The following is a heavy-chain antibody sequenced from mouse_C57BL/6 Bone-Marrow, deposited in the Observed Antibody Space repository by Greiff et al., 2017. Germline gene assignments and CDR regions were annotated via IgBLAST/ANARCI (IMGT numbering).Heavy chain of an antibody. J-gene: IGHJ2*01. Sequence: EVQRVESGGGLVQPGGSMKLSCVASGFTFSNYWMNWVRQSPEKGLEWVAQIRLKSDNYATNYAESVKGRFTISRDDAKSSVYTQMNNLRAEDTGIDYCTGHCDYWSSLYYFDYWGQGTTLTVSS. D-gene: IGHD1-1*01. CDR1: GFTFSNYW. V-gene: IGHV6-3*01. CDR2: IRLKSDNYAT. CDR3: TGHCDYWSSLYYFDY.